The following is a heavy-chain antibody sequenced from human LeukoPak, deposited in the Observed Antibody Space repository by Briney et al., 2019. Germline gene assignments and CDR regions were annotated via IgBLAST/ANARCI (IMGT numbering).Heavy chain of an antibody. CDR3: ARHAYYSGSGSNRYFYYRDV. Sequence: PSETLSLTCAVSDYSISSGYYWGWIRQSPGKGLEWIGSTYHSGSTYYNPSLKSRVTMSVDTSKNQFSLNLSSVTAADTAVYYCARHAYYSGSGSNRYFYYRDVWGKGTTVTVSS. CDR1: DYSISSGYY. V-gene: IGHV4-38-2*01. J-gene: IGHJ6*03. CDR2: TYHSGST. D-gene: IGHD3-10*01.